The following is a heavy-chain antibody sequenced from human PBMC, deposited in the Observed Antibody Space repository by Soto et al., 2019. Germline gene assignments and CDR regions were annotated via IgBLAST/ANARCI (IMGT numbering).Heavy chain of an antibody. V-gene: IGHV4-59*01. CDR3: ARDGEGYCSSTSCYRGWNWFDP. D-gene: IGHD2-2*01. CDR1: GGSISSYY. J-gene: IGHJ5*02. Sequence: SETLSLTCTVSGGSISSYYWSWIRQPPGKGLEWIGYIYYSGSTNYNPSLKSRVTISVDTSKNQFSLKLSSVTAADTAVYYCARDGEGYCSSTSCYRGWNWFDPWGQGTLVTVSS. CDR2: IYYSGST.